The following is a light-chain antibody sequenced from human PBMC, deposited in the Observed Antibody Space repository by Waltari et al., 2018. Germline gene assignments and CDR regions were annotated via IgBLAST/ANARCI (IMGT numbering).Light chain of an antibody. CDR2: GKN. J-gene: IGLJ2*01. CDR3: SSRELSGHVV. Sequence: SSDLTPDPAVSVAFGQNVRTTCQGDILRTYYGNWCRQKPGQPPELVIYGKNNRPAGIPDRFSASSSGNTASLIITGAQAEDEADYYCSSRELSGHVVFGGGTRLTVL. CDR1: ILRTYY. V-gene: IGLV3-19*01.